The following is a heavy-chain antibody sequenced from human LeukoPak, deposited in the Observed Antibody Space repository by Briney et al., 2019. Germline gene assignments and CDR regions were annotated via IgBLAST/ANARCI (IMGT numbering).Heavy chain of an antibody. D-gene: IGHD6-19*01. CDR2: LYTDGST. V-gene: IGHV3-66*01. J-gene: IGHJ4*02. Sequence: GGSLRLSCAASGFTVSNKHMTWFRQAPGKGLEWVSVLYTDGSTNYADSVRGRFTISRDDSKNILYFQLNSLRVEDTAVYYCASRGNSGWYQGGFDYWGQGTLVTVSS. CDR3: ASRGNSGWYQGGFDY. CDR1: GFTVSNKH.